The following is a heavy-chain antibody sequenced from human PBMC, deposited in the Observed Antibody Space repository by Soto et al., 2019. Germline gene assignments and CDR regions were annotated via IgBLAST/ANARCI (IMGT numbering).Heavy chain of an antibody. CDR2: ISYDGSNK. J-gene: IGHJ4*02. CDR3: ARDVRSVVRGVIGNYFDY. V-gene: IGHV3-30-3*01. Sequence: PGGSLRLSCAASGFTFSSYAMHWVRQAPGKGLEWVAVISYDGSNKYYADSVKGRFTISRDNSKNTLYLQMNSLRAEDTAVYYCARDVRSVVRGVIGNYFDYWGQGTLVTVSS. D-gene: IGHD3-10*01. CDR1: GFTFSSYA.